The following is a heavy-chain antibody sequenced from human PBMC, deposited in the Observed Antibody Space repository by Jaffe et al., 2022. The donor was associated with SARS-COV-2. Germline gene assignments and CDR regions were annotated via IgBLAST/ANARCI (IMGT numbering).Heavy chain of an antibody. V-gene: IGHV3-74*01. J-gene: IGHJ3*02. Sequence: EVQLVESGGGSVQPGGSLRLSCAASGFTFSNYWMHWVRQGPGKGLVWVSGMRYDGSVINYADSVKGRFTISRDNAKNTVFLQMNSLRAEDTAVYYCTRDKGAFDIWGQGTKVTVSS. CDR3: TRDKGAFDI. CDR1: GFTFSNYW. CDR2: MRYDGSVI.